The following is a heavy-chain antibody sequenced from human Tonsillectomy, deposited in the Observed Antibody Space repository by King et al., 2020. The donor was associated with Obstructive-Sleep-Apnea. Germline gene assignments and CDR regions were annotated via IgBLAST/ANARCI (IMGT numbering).Heavy chain of an antibody. D-gene: IGHD2-2*01. J-gene: IGHJ5*01. Sequence: QLQESGPGLVKPSETLSLTCTVSGGSISSYYWSWIRQPAGKGLEWIGRIYSSGSTNYNPSLKSRVTLSVDTSKNQFSLKLTSVTAADTAVYHCARGGYCSSTSCPEGWLDSWGQGTLVTVSS. CDR3: ARGGYCSSTSCPEGWLDS. V-gene: IGHV4-4*07. CDR1: GGSISSYY. CDR2: IYSSGST.